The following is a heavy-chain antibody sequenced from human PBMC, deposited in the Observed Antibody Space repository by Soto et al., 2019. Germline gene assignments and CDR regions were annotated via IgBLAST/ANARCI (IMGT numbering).Heavy chain of an antibody. CDR2: INPKSGGT. CDR3: ARGDSTDCSNGVCSFFYNHDMDV. D-gene: IGHD2-8*01. CDR1: GYSFTDYH. J-gene: IGHJ6*02. V-gene: IGHV1-2*04. Sequence: SVKVSCKASGYSFTDYHIHWVRQAPGQGLEWLGRINPKSGGTSTAQKFQGWVTMTTDTSISTASMELTRLTSDDTAIYYCARGDSTDCSNGVCSFFYNHDMDVWGQGTTVTVS.